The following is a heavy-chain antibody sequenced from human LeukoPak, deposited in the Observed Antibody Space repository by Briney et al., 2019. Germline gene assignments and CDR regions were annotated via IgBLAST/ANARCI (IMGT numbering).Heavy chain of an antibody. Sequence: GASVKVSCKASGYTFTSYGISWVRQAPGQGLEWMGWISAYNGNTNYAQKLQGRVTMTTDTSTSTAYMELRSLRSDDTAVYYCARETGITGTTPLDYWGQGTLVTVSS. CDR1: GYTFTSYG. J-gene: IGHJ4*02. V-gene: IGHV1-18*01. CDR2: ISAYNGNT. CDR3: ARETGITGTTPLDY. D-gene: IGHD1-7*01.